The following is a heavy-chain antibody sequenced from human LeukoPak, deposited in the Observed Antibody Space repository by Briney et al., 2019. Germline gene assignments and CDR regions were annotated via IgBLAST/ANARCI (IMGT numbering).Heavy chain of an antibody. CDR2: IYYSGST. D-gene: IGHD3-10*01. Sequence: PSETLSLTCTVSGGSISSSSYYWSWIRQPPGKGLEWIGYIYYSGSTNYNPSLKSRVTISVDTSKNQFSLKLSSVTAADTAVYYCARVPYGSGSYLFHWFDPWGQGTLVTVSS. V-gene: IGHV4-61*01. J-gene: IGHJ5*02. CDR3: ARVPYGSGSYLFHWFDP. CDR1: GGSISSSSYY.